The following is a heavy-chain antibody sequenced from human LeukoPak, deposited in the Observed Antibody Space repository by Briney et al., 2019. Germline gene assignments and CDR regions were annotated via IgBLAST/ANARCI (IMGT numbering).Heavy chain of an antibody. V-gene: IGHV3-33*01. CDR1: GFTFSSYG. CDR3: ARDISGAFDI. CDR2: IWYDGSNK. D-gene: IGHD3-10*01. Sequence: GRSLRLSCAASGFTFSSYGMHWVRQAPGKGLEWVAVIWYDGSNKYYADSVKGRFTIFRDNSKNTLYLQMNSLRAEDTAVYYCARDISGAFDIWGQGTMVTVSS. J-gene: IGHJ3*02.